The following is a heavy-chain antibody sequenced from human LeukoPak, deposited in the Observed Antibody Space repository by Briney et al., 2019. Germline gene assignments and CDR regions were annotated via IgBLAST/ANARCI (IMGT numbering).Heavy chain of an antibody. Sequence: GGSLRLSCAASGFTFSDYYMSWICQAPGKGLEWLSYISGNSVTIFHADSVRGRFTISRDNAKNTLYLQMNSLRAEDTAVYFCARVATGSYDWFDPWGQGTLVTVSS. CDR2: ISGNSVTI. CDR3: ARVATGSYDWFDP. V-gene: IGHV3-11*04. D-gene: IGHD3-10*01. J-gene: IGHJ5*02. CDR1: GFTFSDYY.